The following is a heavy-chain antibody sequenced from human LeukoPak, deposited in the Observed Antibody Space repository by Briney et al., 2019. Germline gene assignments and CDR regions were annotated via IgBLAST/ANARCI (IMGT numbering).Heavy chain of an antibody. V-gene: IGHV1-18*01. CDR3: ARDYDFSSGRFDS. Sequence: AAVTVSFTASGYTFTIYGISGVRQAPGQGGEWVGWVSPYNGNTNYAQKFQGRVTMTTDTSTSTAYMELRSLKSDDTAVYYCARDYDFSSGRFDSWGQGTLVTVSS. J-gene: IGHJ4*02. D-gene: IGHD3-3*01. CDR2: VSPYNGNT. CDR1: GYTFTIYG.